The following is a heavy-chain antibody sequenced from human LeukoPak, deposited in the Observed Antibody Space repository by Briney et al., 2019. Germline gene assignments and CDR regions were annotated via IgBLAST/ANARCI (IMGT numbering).Heavy chain of an antibody. CDR3: ARDAGNSSGWNDFDY. Sequence: PGGSLRLSCVASGFTFSTYSMNWVRQAPGKGLEWVSSISTSSYIYYADSVKGRFTISRDNAKNSLYLQMNSLRAEDTAVYYWARDAGNSSGWNDFDYWGQGTLVTVSS. D-gene: IGHD6-19*01. J-gene: IGHJ4*02. CDR2: ISTSSYI. V-gene: IGHV3-21*01. CDR1: GFTFSTYS.